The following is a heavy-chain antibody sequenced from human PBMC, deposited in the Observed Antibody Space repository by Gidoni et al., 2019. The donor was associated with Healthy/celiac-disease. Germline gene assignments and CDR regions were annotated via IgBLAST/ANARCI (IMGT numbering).Heavy chain of an antibody. V-gene: IGHV3-66*01. J-gene: IGHJ4*02. CDR2: IYSGGST. D-gene: IGHD3-3*01. CDR3: ARYYGGNTTFDY. Sequence: EVQLVESGGGLVQPGGSLRLSCAASGFTVSSNYMTWVRKAPGKGLEWVSVIYSGGSTYYADSVKGRFTISRDNSKNTLYLQMNSLRAEDTAVYYCARYYGGNTTFDYWGQGPLVTVSS. CDR1: GFTVSSNY.